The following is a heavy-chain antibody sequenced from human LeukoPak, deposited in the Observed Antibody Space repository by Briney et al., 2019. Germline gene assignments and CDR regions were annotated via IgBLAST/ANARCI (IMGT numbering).Heavy chain of an antibody. Sequence: GMSLRLSCAASGFTFSSYGMHWVRQAPGKGLEYVSAISSYGGSTYYADSVKGRFTISRDNSKNTLYLQMNSLRAEDTAVYYCARVDYGDYGFDYWGQGTLVTVSS. D-gene: IGHD4-17*01. CDR1: GFTFSSYG. J-gene: IGHJ4*02. V-gene: IGHV3-64*04. CDR3: ARVDYGDYGFDY. CDR2: ISSYGGST.